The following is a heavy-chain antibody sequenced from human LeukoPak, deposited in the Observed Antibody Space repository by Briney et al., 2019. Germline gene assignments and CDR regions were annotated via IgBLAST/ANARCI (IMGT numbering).Heavy chain of an antibody. D-gene: IGHD2-2*01. V-gene: IGHV4-59*01. CDR3: ARASRYCSSTSCFEDAFDI. CDR2: ISFRGST. J-gene: IGHJ3*02. Sequence: SETLSLTLTVSGGSISSYHPSWIRPPPGKGREWVRHISFRGSTNYNPSLKSRVTISVDTSKNQFSLKLSSVTAADTAVYYCARASRYCSSTSCFEDAFDIWGQGTMVTVSS. CDR1: GGSISSYH.